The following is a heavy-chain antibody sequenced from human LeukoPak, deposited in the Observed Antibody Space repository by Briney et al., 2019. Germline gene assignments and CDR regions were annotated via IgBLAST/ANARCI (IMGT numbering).Heavy chain of an antibody. Sequence: GGSLRLSCAASGFTFSSYAMSWVRQAPGRGLEWVSTVGDSGYYTYYADSVKGRFTMSRDNSKSTLYLQMNSLRAEDTAVYYCAKDVGSGTYYDYWGQGTLVTVSS. V-gene: IGHV3-23*01. J-gene: IGHJ4*02. CDR3: AKDVGSGTYYDY. D-gene: IGHD1-26*01. CDR1: GFTFSSYA. CDR2: VGDSGYYT.